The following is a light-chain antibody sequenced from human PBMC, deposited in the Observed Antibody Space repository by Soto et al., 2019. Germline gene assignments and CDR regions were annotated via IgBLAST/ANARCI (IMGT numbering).Light chain of an antibody. CDR1: RSTIGSTT. Sequence: QSVLTQSTSASGTPGQRVTMSCSGSRSTIGSTTVSWYQQLPGTAPKLLIYNNNQRPSGVPDRFSASKSDTSASLAISGVQPEDEAEYYCAAWDDSLDGSWVFGGGTKVTVL. J-gene: IGLJ3*02. V-gene: IGLV1-44*01. CDR3: AAWDDSLDGSWV. CDR2: NNN.